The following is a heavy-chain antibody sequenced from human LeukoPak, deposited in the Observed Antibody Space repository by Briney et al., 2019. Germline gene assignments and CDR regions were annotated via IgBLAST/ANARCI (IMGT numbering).Heavy chain of an antibody. Sequence: SETLSLTCTVSGGSISSYYWSWIWQPPGKGLEWIGYIYYSGSTNYNPTLKSRVTISVDTSKNQFSLKLSSVTAADTAVYYCARIPGYSYGYDAFDIWGQGTMVTVSS. CDR1: GGSISSYY. J-gene: IGHJ3*02. CDR3: ARIPGYSYGYDAFDI. D-gene: IGHD5-18*01. V-gene: IGHV4-59*01. CDR2: IYYSGST.